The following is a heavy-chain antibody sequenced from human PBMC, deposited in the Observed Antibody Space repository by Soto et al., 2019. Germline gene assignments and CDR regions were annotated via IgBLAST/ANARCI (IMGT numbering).Heavy chain of an antibody. CDR1: GFTFSGSA. CDR2: IRSKANSYAT. J-gene: IGHJ6*02. Sequence: EVQLVESGGGLVQPGGSLKLSCAASGFTFSGSAMHWVRQASGKGLEWVGRIRSKANSYATANAASVKGRFTISRDDSKNTAYLQMNSLETEDTAVYYCTRSSSLYYYYGMDVWGQGTTVTVSS. CDR3: TRSSSLYYYYGMDV. V-gene: IGHV3-73*02.